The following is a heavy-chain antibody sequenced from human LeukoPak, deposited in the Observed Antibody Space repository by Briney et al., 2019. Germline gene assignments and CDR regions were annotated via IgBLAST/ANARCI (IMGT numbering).Heavy chain of an antibody. V-gene: IGHV3-30*04. J-gene: IGHJ3*02. CDR1: GFTFSSYA. Sequence: PGGSLRLSCAASGFTFSSYAMHWVRQAPGKGLEWVAVISYDGSNKYYADSVKGRFTISRDNSKNTLYLQMNSLRAEDTAVYYCARYRFVVGATDSFDMWGQGTTVTVSS. CDR3: ARYRFVVGATDSFDM. CDR2: ISYDGSNK. D-gene: IGHD1-26*01.